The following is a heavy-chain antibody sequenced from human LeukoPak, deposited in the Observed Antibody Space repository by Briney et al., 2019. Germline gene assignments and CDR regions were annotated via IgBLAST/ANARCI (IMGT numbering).Heavy chain of an antibody. J-gene: IGHJ4*02. CDR1: GGSISSYY. CDR3: AREGYSYGSQFDY. Sequence: PAETLYLTCSVSGGSISSYYWSWIRQSPGKGLEWIGYIYNSGTTDYNPSLKSRVSISVDTSKNKFSLQMSSATAADTAVYYCAREGYSYGSQFDYWGQGTLVTVSS. D-gene: IGHD5-18*01. CDR2: IYNSGTT. V-gene: IGHV4-59*01.